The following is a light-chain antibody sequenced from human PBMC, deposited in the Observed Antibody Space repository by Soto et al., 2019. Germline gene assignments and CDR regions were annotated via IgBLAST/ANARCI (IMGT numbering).Light chain of an antibody. CDR3: QQFKSGKWT. CDR1: QNIERW. J-gene: IGKJ1*01. Sequence: DIRMTHSPSTLSASVGDRVTITCRASQNIERWLAWYQQKPGKAPKLLLYDVSSLESGVPSRFSGSGSGKEFILTINGLQPDDFATYFCQQFKSGKWTFGQGSKVDIX. V-gene: IGKV1-5*01. CDR2: DVS.